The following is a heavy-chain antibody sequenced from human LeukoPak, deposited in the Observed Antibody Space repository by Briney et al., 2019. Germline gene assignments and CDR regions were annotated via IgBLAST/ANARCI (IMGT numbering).Heavy chain of an antibody. CDR2: INHSGTT. CDR3: ARNMARGVFVPHSWFDP. Sequence: SSETLSLTCAVYGGSFSGYYWSWIRQPPGKGLEWIGEINHSGTTNYNPSLKSRVTISVDTSKNQFSLKLSSVTAADTAVYYCARNMARGVFVPHSWFDPWGQGTLVTVSS. V-gene: IGHV4-34*01. J-gene: IGHJ5*02. D-gene: IGHD3-10*01. CDR1: GGSFSGYY.